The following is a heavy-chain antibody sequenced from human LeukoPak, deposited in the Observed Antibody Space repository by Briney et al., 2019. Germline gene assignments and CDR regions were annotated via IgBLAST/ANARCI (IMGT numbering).Heavy chain of an antibody. Sequence: GGSLRLSCAASGFTFSSYSMNWVRQAPGKGLEWVSYISSSSSTIYYADSVKGRFTISRDNAKNSLYLQMNSLRAEDTAVYYCARDVIVVPAAGGVDYWGQGTLVTVSS. CDR2: ISSSSSTI. V-gene: IGHV3-48*01. CDR1: GFTFSSYS. J-gene: IGHJ4*02. CDR3: ARDVIVVPAAGGVDY. D-gene: IGHD2-2*01.